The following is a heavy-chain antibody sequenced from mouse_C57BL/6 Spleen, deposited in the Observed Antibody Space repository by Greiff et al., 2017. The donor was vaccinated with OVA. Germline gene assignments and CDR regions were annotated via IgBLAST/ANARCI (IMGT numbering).Heavy chain of an antibody. J-gene: IGHJ3*01. Sequence: VQLQQSGAELVRPGASVTLSCKASGYTFTDYEMHWVKQTPVHGLEWIGAIDPDTGGTAYNQKFKGKAILTADKSSSTAYMELRSLTSEDSAVYYCTREETYWGQGTLVTVSA. CDR2: IDPDTGGT. V-gene: IGHV1-15*01. CDR3: TREETY. CDR1: GYTFTDYE.